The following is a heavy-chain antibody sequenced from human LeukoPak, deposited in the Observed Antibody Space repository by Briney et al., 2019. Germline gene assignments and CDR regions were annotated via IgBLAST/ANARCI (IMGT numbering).Heavy chain of an antibody. CDR2: IKQDGSGK. J-gene: IGHJ5*02. CDR1: GFTFSSYW. D-gene: IGHD2-15*01. CDR3: ARDKIVVVVAATTGGWFDP. Sequence: QAGGSLRLSCAASGFTFSSYWMSWVRQAPGKGLEWVANIKQDGSGKYYVDSVKGRFTISRDNAKNSLYLQMNSLRAEDTAVYYCARDKIVVVVAATTGGWFDPWGQGTLVTVSS. V-gene: IGHV3-7*01.